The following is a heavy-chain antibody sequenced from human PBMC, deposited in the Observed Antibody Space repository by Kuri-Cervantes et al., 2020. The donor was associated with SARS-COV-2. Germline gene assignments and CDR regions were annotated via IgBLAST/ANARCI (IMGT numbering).Heavy chain of an antibody. D-gene: IGHD3-10*01. CDR3: ATEPPYGVRGVPWFDP. CDR1: GGTFSSYA. J-gene: IGHJ5*02. CDR2: FDPEDGET. Sequence: ASVKVSCKASGGTFSSYAISWVRQAPGKGLEWMGGFDPEDGETIYAQKFQGRVTMTEDTSTDTAYMELSSLRSEDTAVYYCATEPPYGVRGVPWFDPWGQGTLVTVSS. V-gene: IGHV1-24*01.